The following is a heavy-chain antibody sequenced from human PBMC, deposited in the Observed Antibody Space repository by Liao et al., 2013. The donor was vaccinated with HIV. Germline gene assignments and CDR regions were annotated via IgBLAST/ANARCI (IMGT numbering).Heavy chain of an antibody. CDR2: IYYSGST. D-gene: IGHD7-27*01. Sequence: QLQLQESGPGLVKPSETLSLTCTVSGGSISSSSYYWGWIRQPPGKGLEWIGSIYYSGSTNYNPSLKSRVTISVDTSKTQFSLNLSSVTAADTAVYYCARGGNWGPFNYWGQGNPWSPSPQ. CDR1: GGSISSSSYY. CDR3: ARGGNWGPFNY. J-gene: IGHJ4*02. V-gene: IGHV4-39*07.